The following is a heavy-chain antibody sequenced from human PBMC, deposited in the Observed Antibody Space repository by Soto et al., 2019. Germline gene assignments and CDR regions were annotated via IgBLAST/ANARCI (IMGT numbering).Heavy chain of an antibody. CDR1: GYTFTGYA. J-gene: IGHJ4*02. CDR2: INAGNGNK. Sequence: QVQLVQSGAEVKKPGASVKVSCKASGYTFTGYAMHWVRQAPGQRLEWMGWINAGNGNKKYSQKFQGRVTITRDKSATTAYMELSSLRSEDTAVYYCARGSTSGHPFDYWGQGTLVTVSS. D-gene: IGHD2-2*01. V-gene: IGHV1-3*01. CDR3: ARGSTSGHPFDY.